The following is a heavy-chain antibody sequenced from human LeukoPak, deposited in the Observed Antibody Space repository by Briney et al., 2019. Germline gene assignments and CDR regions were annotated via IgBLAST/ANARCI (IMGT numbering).Heavy chain of an antibody. J-gene: IGHJ4*02. Sequence: SVTGSFTGFGGTFSIYAISWVGQAPGQRVEWVGGIIPIFGTANYAQKFQGRVTITADESTSTAYMELSSLRSEDTAVYYCARDQEVGATTYFDYWGQGTLVTVSS. CDR3: ARDQEVGATTYFDY. D-gene: IGHD1-26*01. CDR1: GGTFSIYA. V-gene: IGHV1-69*01. CDR2: IIPIFGTA.